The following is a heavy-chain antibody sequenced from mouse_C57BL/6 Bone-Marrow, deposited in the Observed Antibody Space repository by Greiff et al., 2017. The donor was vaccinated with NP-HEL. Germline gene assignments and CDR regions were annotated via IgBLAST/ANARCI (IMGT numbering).Heavy chain of an antibody. J-gene: IGHJ3*01. D-gene: IGHD1-1*01. CDR1: GYTFTSYW. CDR3: APNYYGSSYSFAY. CDR2: INPSSGYT. V-gene: IGHV1-7*01. Sequence: VQLQQSGAELAKPGASVKLSCKASGYTFTSYWMHWVKQRPGQGLEWIGYINPSSGYTKYNQKFKDKATLTADKSSSPAYMQLSSLTYEDSAVYYCAPNYYGSSYSFAYWGQGTLVTVSA.